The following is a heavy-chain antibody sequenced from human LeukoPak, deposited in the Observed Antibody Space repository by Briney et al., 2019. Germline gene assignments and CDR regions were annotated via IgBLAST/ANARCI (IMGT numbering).Heavy chain of an antibody. J-gene: IGHJ6*04. D-gene: IGHD6-19*01. CDR1: GFTFDEYA. CDR3: AKGPSSGWWDYYYGMDV. Sequence: GGSLRLSCAASGFTFDEYAMHWVRQAPGKGLEWVSGTSWNSNNIVYADSVKGRFTISRDNSKNTLYLQMNSLRAEDTAVYYCAKGPSSGWWDYYYGMDVWGKGTTVTVSS. CDR2: TSWNSNNI. V-gene: IGHV3-9*01.